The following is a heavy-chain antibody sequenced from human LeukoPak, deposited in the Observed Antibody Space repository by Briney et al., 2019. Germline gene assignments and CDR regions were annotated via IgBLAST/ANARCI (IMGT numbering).Heavy chain of an antibody. D-gene: IGHD3-10*01. J-gene: IGHJ4*02. CDR3: ALHPGSGSYPFDY. CDR2: ISYDGSNK. CDR1: GFTFSSYG. V-gene: IGHV3-30*03. Sequence: GGSLRLSCAASGFTFSSYGMHWVRQAPGKGLEWVAVISYDGSNKYYADSVKGRFTISRDNSKNTLYLQMNSLRAEDTAVYYCALHPGSGSYPFDYWGQGTLVTVSS.